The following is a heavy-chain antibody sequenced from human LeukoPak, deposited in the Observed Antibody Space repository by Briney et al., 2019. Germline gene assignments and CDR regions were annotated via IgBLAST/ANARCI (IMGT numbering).Heavy chain of an antibody. CDR1: GFTFSSYS. CDR2: ISSSSSYI. J-gene: IGHJ4*02. CDR3: ARGDAIAARGY. V-gene: IGHV3-21*01. D-gene: IGHD6-6*01. Sequence: GGSLRLSCAASGFTFSSYSMNWVRQAPGKGLEWVSSISSSSSYIYYADSVKGRFTISRDNAKNSLYPQMNSLRAEDTAVYYCARGDAIAARGYWGQGTLVTVSS.